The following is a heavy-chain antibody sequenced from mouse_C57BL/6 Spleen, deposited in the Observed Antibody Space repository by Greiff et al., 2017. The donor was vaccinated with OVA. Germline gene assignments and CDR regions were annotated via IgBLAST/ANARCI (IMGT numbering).Heavy chain of an antibody. CDR2: FYPGSGSI. D-gene: IGHD3-2*02. CDR3: AGHESGGTAQAWFAY. V-gene: IGHV1-62-2*01. CDR1: GYTFTEYT. J-gene: IGHJ3*01. Sequence: QVQLQQSGAELVKPGASVKLSCKASGYTFTEYTIHWVKQRSGQGLEWIGWFYPGSGSIKYNEKFKDKATLTADKSSSTVYMELSRLTAVVSAVYCCAGHESGGTAQAWFAYWGQGTLVTVSA.